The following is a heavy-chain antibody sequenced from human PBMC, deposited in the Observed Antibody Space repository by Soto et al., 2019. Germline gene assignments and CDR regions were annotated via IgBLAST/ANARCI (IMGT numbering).Heavy chain of an antibody. V-gene: IGHV1-69*12. D-gene: IGHD5-18*01. J-gene: IGHJ4*02. CDR3: ASGIQLWLRRINNGYSG. CDR1: GGTFSTYG. Sequence: QVQLVQSGAEVKKPESSVKVSCKAPGGTFSTYGISWVRQAPGQGLEWMGGIIPMFGTANYAQRFQDRVTITGDESTNTVYMELRSLRSEDTAVYFCASGIQLWLRRINNGYSGWGQGTLVTVSS. CDR2: IIPMFGTA.